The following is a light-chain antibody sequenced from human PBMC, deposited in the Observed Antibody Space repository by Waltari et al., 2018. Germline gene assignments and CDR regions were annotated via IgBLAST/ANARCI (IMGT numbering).Light chain of an antibody. CDR3: NSYTGSSSWV. CDR2: DVS. Sequence: TISCTGTASDVAFYNYVSWYQQHPGKSPKVIIYDVSERPSGVSNRFSGSKSGNSAFLTISGLQAEDEADYYCNSYTGSSSWVFGGGTKLTV. J-gene: IGLJ3*02. V-gene: IGLV2-14*03. CDR1: ASDVAFYNY.